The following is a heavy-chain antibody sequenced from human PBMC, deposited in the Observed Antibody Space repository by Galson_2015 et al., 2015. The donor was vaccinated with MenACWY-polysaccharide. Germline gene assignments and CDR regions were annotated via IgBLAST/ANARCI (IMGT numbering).Heavy chain of an antibody. CDR1: GFTFSSYA. CDR2: ISYDGSNK. Sequence: SLRLSCAASGFTFSSYAMHWVRQAPGKGLEWVAVISYDGSNKYYADSVKGRFTISRDNPKNTLYLQMNSLRAEDTAVYYCARTPVGRYYFDYWGQGTLVTVSS. CDR3: ARTPVGRYYFDY. V-gene: IGHV3-30-3*01. J-gene: IGHJ4*02. D-gene: IGHD2-15*01.